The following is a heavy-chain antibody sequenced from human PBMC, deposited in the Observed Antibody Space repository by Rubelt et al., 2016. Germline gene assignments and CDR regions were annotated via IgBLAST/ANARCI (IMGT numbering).Heavy chain of an antibody. D-gene: IGHD6-19*01. CDR1: GYTFTELS. CDR2: FSPEAGET. V-gene: IGHV1-24*01. J-gene: IGHJ4*02. CDR3: ATGQYSSGCDY. Sequence: QVQLVQSGAEVKKPGASVKVSCKVSGYTFTELSMHCVRQAPGNGLEWMGGFSPEAGETSYAQRFKCRVTMTEYTATDTAYMERRSMRSEDKAVYYCATGQYSSGCDYWGQGTLVTVSS.